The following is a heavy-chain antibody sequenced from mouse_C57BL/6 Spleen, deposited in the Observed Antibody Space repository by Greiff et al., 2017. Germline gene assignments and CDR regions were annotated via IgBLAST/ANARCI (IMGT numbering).Heavy chain of an antibody. CDR1: GFTFSSYA. CDR2: ISDGGSYT. CDR3: ARAGGLRRPYAMDY. V-gene: IGHV5-4*03. Sequence: EVKLMESGGGLVKPGGSLKLSCAASGFTFSSYAMSWVRQTPEKRLEWVATISDGGSYTYYPDNVKGRFTISRDNAKNNLYLQMSHLKSEDTAMYYCARAGGLRRPYAMDYWGQGTSVTVSS. J-gene: IGHJ4*01. D-gene: IGHD2-4*01.